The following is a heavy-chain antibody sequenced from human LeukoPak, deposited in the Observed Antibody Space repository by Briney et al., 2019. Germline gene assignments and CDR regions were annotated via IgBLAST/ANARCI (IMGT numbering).Heavy chain of an antibody. CDR2: INPNSGGT. J-gene: IGHJ4*02. CDR1: GYTFTGYY. D-gene: IGHD2-15*01. Sequence: ASVKVSCKASGYTFTGYYMHWVRQAPGQGLEWMGWINPNSGGTNYAQKFQGRVTMTRDTSISTAYMELSRLRSDDTAVYYCARDASFVVVVAATLDYWGQGTLVTVSS. V-gene: IGHV1-2*02. CDR3: ARDASFVVVVAATLDY.